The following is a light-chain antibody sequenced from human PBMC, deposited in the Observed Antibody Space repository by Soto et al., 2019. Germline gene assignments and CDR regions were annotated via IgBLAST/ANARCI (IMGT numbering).Light chain of an antibody. CDR2: GAS. Sequence: IVLTQSPGTLSLSPGERGALSCRASQSVSSNYVAWYQQKPGQAPRLLISGASNRATGIPDRFSGSGSGTDFTLTISRLEPEDFAVYYCQQYGNSLSWTFGQGTKVDI. J-gene: IGKJ1*01. CDR1: QSVSSNY. V-gene: IGKV3-20*01. CDR3: QQYGNSLSWT.